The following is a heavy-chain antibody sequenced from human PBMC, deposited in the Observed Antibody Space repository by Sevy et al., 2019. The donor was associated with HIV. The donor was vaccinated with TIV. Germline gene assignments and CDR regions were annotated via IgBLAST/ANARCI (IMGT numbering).Heavy chain of an antibody. CDR1: GGSISSYY. J-gene: IGHJ6*02. CDR2: IYYSGST. V-gene: IGHV4-59*01. CDR3: AREPWGHGMDV. Sequence: SETLSLTCTVSGGSISSYYWSWIRQPPGKGLEWIGYIYYSGSTNYNPSLKSRVTISVDTSKKQFSLKLSAVTAADTAVYYGAREPWGHGMDVWGQGTTVTVSS. D-gene: IGHD3-16*01.